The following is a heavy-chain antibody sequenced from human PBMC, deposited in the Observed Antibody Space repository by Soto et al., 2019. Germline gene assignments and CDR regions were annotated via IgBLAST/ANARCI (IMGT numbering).Heavy chain of an antibody. V-gene: IGHV3-30-3*01. CDR1: GFTFSSYA. Sequence: QVQLVESGGGVVQPGRSLRLSCAASGFTFSSYAMHWVRQAPGKGLEWVAVISYDGSNKYYADSVKGRFTISRDNSKNTLYLQTNSLRAEDTAVYYCAREDGYSYGLIDYWGQGTLVTVSS. CDR2: ISYDGSNK. D-gene: IGHD5-18*01. J-gene: IGHJ4*02. CDR3: AREDGYSYGLIDY.